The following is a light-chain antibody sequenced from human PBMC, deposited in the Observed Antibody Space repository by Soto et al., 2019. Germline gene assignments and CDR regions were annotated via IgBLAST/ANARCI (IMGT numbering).Light chain of an antibody. CDR1: QSISSW. J-gene: IGKJ1*01. CDR2: KAS. CDR3: QHYARHSGE. V-gene: IGKV1-5*03. Sequence: DIQMTQSPSTLAGSVGYIVTITFGASQSISSWLAWYQQKPGKAPNLLIYKASHLENGVPSRFSGRGYGTEFTLTLVGLQPDHFATYYRQHYARHSGEFGEGTKVDIK.